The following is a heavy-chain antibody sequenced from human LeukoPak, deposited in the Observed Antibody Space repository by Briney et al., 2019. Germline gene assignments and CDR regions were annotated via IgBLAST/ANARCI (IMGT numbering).Heavy chain of an antibody. J-gene: IGHJ3*02. Sequence: PGGSLRLSCAASGFTVSSNYMSWVRQAPGKGLEWVSVIYSGGSTYYADSVKGRFTISRDNSKNTLYLQMNSLRAEDTAVYYCARVVPLRDRSWDAFDIWGQGTMVTVSS. V-gene: IGHV3-66*01. CDR1: GFTVSSNY. D-gene: IGHD1-14*01. CDR3: ARVVPLRDRSWDAFDI. CDR2: IYSGGST.